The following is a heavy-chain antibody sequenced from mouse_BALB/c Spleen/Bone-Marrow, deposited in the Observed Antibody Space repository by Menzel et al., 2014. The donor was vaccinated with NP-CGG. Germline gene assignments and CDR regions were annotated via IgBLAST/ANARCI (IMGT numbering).Heavy chain of an antibody. CDR1: GFTFRDYY. Sequence: EVQLVESGGGLVQPGGSLKLSCATSGFTFRDYYMYWVRQTPEKRLEGVAYISNGGGSTYYPDTVKGRFTISRDNAKNTLYLQMSRLKSEDTAMYYCARQGTLDYWGQGTSVTVSS. J-gene: IGHJ4*01. CDR2: ISNGGGST. V-gene: IGHV5-12*02. CDR3: ARQGTLDY.